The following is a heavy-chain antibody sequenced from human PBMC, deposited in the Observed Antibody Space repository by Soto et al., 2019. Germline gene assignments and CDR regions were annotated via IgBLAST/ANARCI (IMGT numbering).Heavy chain of an antibody. CDR3: ARVGATITYWYFDY. J-gene: IGHJ4*02. Sequence: EVQLVESGGGLVQPGGSLRLSCAASGFTFSSYEMNWVHQAPGKGLEWVSYISSSGSTIYYADSVKGRFTISRDNAKNSLYLQMNSLRAEDTAVYYCARVGATITYWYFDYWGQGTLVTVSS. CDR2: ISSSGSTI. CDR1: GFTFSSYE. D-gene: IGHD5-12*01. V-gene: IGHV3-48*03.